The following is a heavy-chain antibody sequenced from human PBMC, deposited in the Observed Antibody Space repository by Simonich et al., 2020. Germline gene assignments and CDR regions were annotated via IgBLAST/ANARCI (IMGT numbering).Heavy chain of an antibody. Sequence: QVQLVQSGAEVKKPGASVKVSCKASGYTFTGYYMHWVRQAPGQGLGWMGWINPNSGGTNYAQKLQGRVTMTRETSISTAYMELSRLRSDDTAVYYCARDPVVPAAIRNAFDIWGQGTMVTVSS. CDR2: INPNSGGT. J-gene: IGHJ3*02. CDR1: GYTFTGYY. V-gene: IGHV1-2*02. CDR3: ARDPVVPAAIRNAFDI. D-gene: IGHD2-2*01.